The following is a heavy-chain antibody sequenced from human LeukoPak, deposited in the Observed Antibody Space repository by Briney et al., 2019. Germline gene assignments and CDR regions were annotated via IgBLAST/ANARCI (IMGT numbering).Heavy chain of an antibody. CDR3: ARDAGSGWYGRDYYYMDV. V-gene: IGHV4-30-4*07. J-gene: IGHJ6*03. CDR2: IYHSGAA. D-gene: IGHD6-19*01. Sequence: PSETLSLTCGVSGDSISSDGHSWSWIRQPPGKGLEWVGYIYHSGAAYHNPSLKSRLALSVDTSNNQFSLRLRSVTAADTAVYYCARDAGSGWYGRDYYYMDVWGKGTTVTVSS. CDR1: GDSISSDGHS.